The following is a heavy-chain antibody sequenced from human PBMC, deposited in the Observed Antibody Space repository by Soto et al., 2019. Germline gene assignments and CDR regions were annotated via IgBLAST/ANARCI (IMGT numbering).Heavy chain of an antibody. CDR1: GGTFNSFA. J-gene: IGHJ6*02. CDR2: IIPGFASP. Sequence: QVLLVQSGAEVKKPGSSMKVSCKTSGGTFNSFAISWVRLVPGQGLEWMGVIIPGFASPTYAQTLQGRVSITADESTTKAYMELRSLRSEDTAVYCCARDRVMRGNSYYYGMDAWGQGTTVTVSS. D-gene: IGHD2-21*01. V-gene: IGHV1-69*12. CDR3: ARDRVMRGNSYYYGMDA.